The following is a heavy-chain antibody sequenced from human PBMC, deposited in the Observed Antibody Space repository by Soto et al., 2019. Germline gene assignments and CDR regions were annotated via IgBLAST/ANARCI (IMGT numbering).Heavy chain of an antibody. CDR1: GYTFTNYW. CDR2: IYPGDSDT. CDR3: AASIFYYGMDV. Sequence: GESLKISCNGSGYTFTNYWIGWVRQMPGKGLEWMGIIYPGDSDTKYNPSFQGQVTISADKSITTTYLRWTSLKASDTAIYYCAASIFYYGMDVWGQGTTVT. V-gene: IGHV5-51*01. J-gene: IGHJ6*02.